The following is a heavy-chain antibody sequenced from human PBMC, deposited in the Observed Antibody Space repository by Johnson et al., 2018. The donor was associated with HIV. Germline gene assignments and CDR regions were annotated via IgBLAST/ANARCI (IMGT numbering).Heavy chain of an antibody. CDR2: ISSSGGST. CDR3: ARERRSSSWYDASDI. Sequence: VQLVESGGGVVQPGRSLRLSCAASGFTFSTYAMHWVRQAPGKGLEYVSGISSSGGSTFYANSVKGRFTISRDNSRNRLYLQMGSLRDEDMAVYYCARERRSSSWYDASDIWGQGTMVTVSS. V-gene: IGHV3-64*01. J-gene: IGHJ3*02. CDR1: GFTFSTYA. D-gene: IGHD6-13*01.